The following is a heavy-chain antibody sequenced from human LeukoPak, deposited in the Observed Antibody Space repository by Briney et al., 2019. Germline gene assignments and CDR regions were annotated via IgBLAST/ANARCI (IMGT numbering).Heavy chain of an antibody. CDR3: ARGGYSSSWFFGY. Sequence: GGSLRLSCAASGFTFNDYWTSWVRQAPGKGLEWVANIHQDGSEKYYVDSVKGRFTISRDNAKNSLYLQMNSLRAEDTAVYYCARGGYSSSWFFGYWGQGSLVTVSS. CDR1: GFTFNDYW. D-gene: IGHD6-13*01. V-gene: IGHV3-7*01. J-gene: IGHJ4*02. CDR2: IHQDGSEK.